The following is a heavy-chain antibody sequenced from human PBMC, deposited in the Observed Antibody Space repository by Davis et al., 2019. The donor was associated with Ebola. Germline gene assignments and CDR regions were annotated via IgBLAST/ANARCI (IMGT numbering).Heavy chain of an antibody. CDR2: IYHSGST. CDR1: GYSISSGYY. Sequence: PSETLSLTCTVSGYSISSGYYWGWIRQPPGKGLEWIGSIYHSGSTYYNPSLKSRVTISVDTSKNQFSLKLSSVTAADTAVYYCARASSYYDFWSGYYQNDAFDIWGQGTMVTVSS. V-gene: IGHV4-38-2*02. CDR3: ARASSYYDFWSGYYQNDAFDI. J-gene: IGHJ3*02. D-gene: IGHD3-3*01.